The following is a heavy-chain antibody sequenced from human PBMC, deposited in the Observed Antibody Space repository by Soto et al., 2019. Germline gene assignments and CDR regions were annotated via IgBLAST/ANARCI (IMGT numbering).Heavy chain of an antibody. CDR3: TTYDYTWATDSYRWAY. J-gene: IGHJ4*02. CDR1: GFPFTKAW. D-gene: IGHD3-16*02. CDR2: VLRKADGGET. Sequence: GGSLRLSCAAPGFPFTKAWMSWGRQVPGEGLEWIARVLRKADGGETDYAAPVNDRLTISRDDSRNTLHLQMNSLRTEDTAVYYCTTYDYTWATDSYRWAYWGQGALVTVSS. V-gene: IGHV3-15*01.